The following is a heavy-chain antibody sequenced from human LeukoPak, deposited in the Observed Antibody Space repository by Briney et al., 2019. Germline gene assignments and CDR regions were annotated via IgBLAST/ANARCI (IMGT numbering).Heavy chain of an antibody. J-gene: IGHJ4*02. D-gene: IGHD1-1*01. V-gene: IGHV3-53*01. CDR3: AKVPLGPTTGFYFDY. Sequence: GGSLRLSCAASGFTVSSNYMSWVRQAPGKGLEWVSVIYSGGSTYYADSVKGRFTISRDNSKNTLYLQMNSLRAEDTAVYYCAKVPLGPTTGFYFDYWGQGTLVTVSS. CDR2: IYSGGST. CDR1: GFTVSSNY.